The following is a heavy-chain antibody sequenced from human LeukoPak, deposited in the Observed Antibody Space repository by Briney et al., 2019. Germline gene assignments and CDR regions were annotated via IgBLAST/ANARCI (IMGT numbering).Heavy chain of an antibody. V-gene: IGHV3-43*01. Sequence: GGSLRLSCAASGFTFDDYTMHWVRQAPGKGLEWVSLISWDGGSTYYADSVKGRFTISRDNSKNSLYLQMNSLRTEDTALYYCAKDRGIEMATPLGVDAFDIWGQGTMVTVSS. D-gene: IGHD5-24*01. CDR2: ISWDGGST. CDR1: GFTFDDYT. J-gene: IGHJ3*02. CDR3: AKDRGIEMATPLGVDAFDI.